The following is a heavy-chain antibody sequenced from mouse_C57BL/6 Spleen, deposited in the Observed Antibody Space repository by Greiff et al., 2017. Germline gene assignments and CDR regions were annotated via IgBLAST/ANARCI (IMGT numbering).Heavy chain of an antibody. V-gene: IGHV5-6*01. CDR1: GFTFSSYG. CDR2: ISSGGSYT. CDR3: ARTGDAMDY. J-gene: IGHJ4*01. Sequence: EVKLVESGGDLVKPGGSLKLSCAASGFTFSSYGMSWVRQTPDKRLEWVATISSGGSYTYYPDSVKGRFTISRDNAKNTLYLQMSSLKSEDTAMYYCARTGDAMDYWGQGTSVTVSS.